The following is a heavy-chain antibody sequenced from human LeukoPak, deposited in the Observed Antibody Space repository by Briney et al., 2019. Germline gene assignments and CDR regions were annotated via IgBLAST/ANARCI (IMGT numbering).Heavy chain of an antibody. CDR2: IIDNGREL. V-gene: IGHV3-23*01. CDR3: AKDLTPDGLYELDS. Sequence: GGSLRLSCAASVFIFKLYPMHWVREAPGKGLEWVSRIIDNGRELRYAHTVKGRITISRDNSKNILYLQMNSLRAEDTAVYFCAKDLTPDGLYELDSWGQGTLVTVSS. CDR1: VFIFKLYP. J-gene: IGHJ5*01. D-gene: IGHD5/OR15-5a*01.